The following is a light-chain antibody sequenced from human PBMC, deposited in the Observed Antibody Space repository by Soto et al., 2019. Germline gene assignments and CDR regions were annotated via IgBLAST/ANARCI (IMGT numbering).Light chain of an antibody. CDR1: QSVDRW. Sequence: DIQMTQSPSTLSASVGVRVTITCRASQSVDRWVAWYQQIPGKPPKLLIHRASILETGVPSRFSGTGSGAEFTLTITNLQPEDFATYYCQQYLTRVRTFGLGSKVEVK. J-gene: IGKJ1*01. CDR3: QQYLTRVRT. CDR2: RAS. V-gene: IGKV1-5*03.